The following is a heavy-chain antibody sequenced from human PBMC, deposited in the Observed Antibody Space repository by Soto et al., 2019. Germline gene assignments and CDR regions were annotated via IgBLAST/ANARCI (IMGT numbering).Heavy chain of an antibody. CDR2: VYNSGST. V-gene: IGHV4-59*01. D-gene: IGHD6-13*01. J-gene: IGHJ4*02. CDR3: ARYRREAVAGYTLDN. Sequence: ASQTRSRTWIVSGGSLSGNYWTWIRQPPEKGLAWIGYVYNSGSTNYNPSLKSRVTISEDTSKSQFSLKVNSMTAADTAVYYCARYRREAVAGYTLDNWGQGILVTVSS. CDR1: GGSLSGNY.